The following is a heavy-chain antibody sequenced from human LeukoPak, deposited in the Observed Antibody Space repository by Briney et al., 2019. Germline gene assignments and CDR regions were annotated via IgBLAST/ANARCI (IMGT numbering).Heavy chain of an antibody. V-gene: IGHV3-74*01. Sequence: GGSLRLSCAASGFVFRVYGMHWVRQAPGKGLVWVSRINSDGSSTSYADSVKGRFTISRDNAKNTLYLQMNSLRAEDTAVYYCARDRAAVAGLDYWGQGTLVTVSS. D-gene: IGHD6-19*01. CDR3: ARDRAAVAGLDY. CDR1: GFVFRVYG. J-gene: IGHJ4*02. CDR2: INSDGSST.